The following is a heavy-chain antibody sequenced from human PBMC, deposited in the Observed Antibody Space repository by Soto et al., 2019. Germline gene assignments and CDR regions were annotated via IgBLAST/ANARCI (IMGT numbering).Heavy chain of an antibody. CDR1: GDSIISYY. CDR3: ARRIPAGAFDY. Sequence: SETLSLTCTVSGDSIISYYWSWIRQPPGKGLEWIGHIYYSGSTNYNPSLKSRVTILVDTSRNQFSLKLTSVTAADTAVYYCARRIPAGAFDYWGQGTLVTVSS. V-gene: IGHV4-59*08. J-gene: IGHJ4*02. CDR2: IYYSGST. D-gene: IGHD6-13*01.